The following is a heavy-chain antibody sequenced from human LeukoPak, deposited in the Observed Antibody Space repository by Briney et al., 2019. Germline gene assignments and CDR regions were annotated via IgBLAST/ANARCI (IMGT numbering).Heavy chain of an antibody. V-gene: IGHV3-23*01. J-gene: IGHJ4*02. CDR2: ISGSGGST. CDR1: GFTFSSYA. D-gene: IGHD6-6*01. Sequence: GGSLRLSCAASGFTFSSYAMSWVRQAPGKGLEWVSAISGSGGSTYYADSVKDRFTISRDNSKNTLYLQMNSLRAEDTAVYYCAKDLRIAARPYYFDYWGQGTLVTVSS. CDR3: AKDLRIAARPYYFDY.